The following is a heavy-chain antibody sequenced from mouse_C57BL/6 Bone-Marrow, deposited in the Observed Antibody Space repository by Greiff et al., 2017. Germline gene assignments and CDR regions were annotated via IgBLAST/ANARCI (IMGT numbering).Heavy chain of an antibody. D-gene: IGHD2-4*01. CDR2: INPNNGTT. Sequence: VQLQQSGPELVKPGASVKISCKASGYSFTDYNMNWVKQSTGKSLEWIGVINPNNGTTSYNQKFKGKATLTVDQSYSTAYVQLNSLTSEDSAVYYFARGDDYDYAIDYWGQGTSVTVSS. V-gene: IGHV1-39*01. CDR1: GYSFTDYN. CDR3: ARGDDYDYAIDY. J-gene: IGHJ4*01.